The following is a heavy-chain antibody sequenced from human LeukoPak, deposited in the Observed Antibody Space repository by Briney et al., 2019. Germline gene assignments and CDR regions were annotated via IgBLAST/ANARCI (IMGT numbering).Heavy chain of an antibody. CDR1: GYTFTSYA. D-gene: IGHD6-13*01. CDR3: ARDRCIAAAGKVWFDP. Sequence: ASVKLSCKASGYTFTSYAMNWVRQAPGQGLEWMGWINTNTGNPTYAQGFTGRVVFSLDTSVTTEYLQISSLKAEDTAVYYCARDRCIAAAGKVWFDPWGQGTLVTVSS. CDR2: INTNTGNP. J-gene: IGHJ5*02. V-gene: IGHV7-4-1*02.